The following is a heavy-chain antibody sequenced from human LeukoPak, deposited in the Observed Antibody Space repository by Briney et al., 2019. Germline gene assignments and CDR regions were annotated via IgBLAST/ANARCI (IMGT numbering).Heavy chain of an antibody. Sequence: SVKVSCKASGGTFSSYAISWVRQAPGQGLEWMGGIIPIFGTANYAQKFQGRVTITADESTSTAYMELSSLRSEDTAVYYCARSGGAPPYYYYGMDVWGQGTTVTVSS. J-gene: IGHJ6*02. CDR1: GGTFSSYA. D-gene: IGHD1-26*01. CDR2: IIPIFGTA. CDR3: ARSGGAPPYYYYGMDV. V-gene: IGHV1-69*13.